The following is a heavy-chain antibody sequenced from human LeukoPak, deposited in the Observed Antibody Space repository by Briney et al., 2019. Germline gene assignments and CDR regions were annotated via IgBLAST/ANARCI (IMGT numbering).Heavy chain of an antibody. CDR3: AKTGYCSSTSCYEYYYYYYMDV. Sequence: PGGSLRLSCAASGFTFSSYGMHWVRQAPGKGLEWVAFIRYDGSNKYYADSVKGRFTISRDNSKNTLYLQMNSLRAEDTAVYYCAKTGYCSSTSCYEYYYYYYMDVWGKGTTVTISS. CDR1: GFTFSSYG. J-gene: IGHJ6*03. D-gene: IGHD2-2*01. V-gene: IGHV3-30*02. CDR2: IRYDGSNK.